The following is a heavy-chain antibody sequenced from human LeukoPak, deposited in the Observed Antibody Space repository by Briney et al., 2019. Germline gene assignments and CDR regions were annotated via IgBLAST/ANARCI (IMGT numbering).Heavy chain of an antibody. CDR2: IYYSGST. Sequence: SETLSLTSTVSGGSISSYYWSWIRQPPGKGLEWIGYIYYSGSTNYNPSLKSRVTISVDTSKNQFSLKLSSVTAADTAVYYCARIAAAGTRNYYYYGMDVWGQGTTVTVSS. V-gene: IGHV4-59*08. CDR1: GGSISSYY. D-gene: IGHD6-13*01. CDR3: ARIAAAGTRNYYYYGMDV. J-gene: IGHJ6*02.